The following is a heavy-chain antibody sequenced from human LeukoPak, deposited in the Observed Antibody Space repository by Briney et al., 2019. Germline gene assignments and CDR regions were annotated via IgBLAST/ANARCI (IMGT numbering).Heavy chain of an antibody. CDR3: ARLRDSHYYDSSGYYYSGAFDI. J-gene: IGHJ3*02. V-gene: IGHV4-59*08. Sequence: SETLSLTCTVSGYSISSGYYWSWIRQPPGKGLEWIGYIYYSGSTNYNPSLKSRVTISVDTSKNQFSLKLSSVTAADTAVYYCARLRDSHYYDSSGYYYSGAFDIWGQGTMVTVSS. CDR1: GYSISSGYY. CDR2: IYYSGST. D-gene: IGHD3-22*01.